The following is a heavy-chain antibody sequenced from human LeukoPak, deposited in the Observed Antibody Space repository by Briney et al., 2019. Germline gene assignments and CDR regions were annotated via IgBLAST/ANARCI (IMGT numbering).Heavy chain of an antibody. Sequence: GGSLRLSCAASGFTFSSYSMNWVRQAPGKGLEWVSSISSSSSYIYYADSVKGRFTISRDNAKNSLYLQMNSLRAEDTAVYYCARDYYGSGSADYFDYWGQGTLVTVSS. V-gene: IGHV3-21*01. CDR3: ARDYYGSGSADYFDY. D-gene: IGHD3-10*01. J-gene: IGHJ4*02. CDR2: ISSSSSYI. CDR1: GFTFSSYS.